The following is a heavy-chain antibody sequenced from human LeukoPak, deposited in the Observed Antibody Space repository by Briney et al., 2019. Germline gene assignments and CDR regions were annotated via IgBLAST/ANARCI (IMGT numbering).Heavy chain of an antibody. Sequence: PSQTLFLTCTVSGASFSSGDQYWNWIRQSPGKGLEWIGSTHPSGMLYNNPSLESRVTISIDTSKNQFSLNLNSVTAADTAVYFCSRGLDSRKLGYWGQGTLVTVSS. CDR2: THPSGML. D-gene: IGHD3-22*01. CDR1: GASFSSGDQY. CDR3: SRGLDSRKLGY. V-gene: IGHV4-31*03. J-gene: IGHJ4*02.